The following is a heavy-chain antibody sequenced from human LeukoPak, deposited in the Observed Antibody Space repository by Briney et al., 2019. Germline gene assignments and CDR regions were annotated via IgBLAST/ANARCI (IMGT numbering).Heavy chain of an antibody. CDR3: ARNLWSGYYKGAFDI. V-gene: IGHV4-59*01. Sequence: PSETLSLTCTVSGGSISSYYWSWIRQPPGKGLEWIGYIYYSGSTNYNPSLKSRVTISVDTSKNQFSLKLSSVTAADTAVYYCARNLWSGYYKGAFDIWGQGTMVTVSS. D-gene: IGHD3-3*01. CDR1: GGSISSYY. J-gene: IGHJ3*02. CDR2: IYYSGST.